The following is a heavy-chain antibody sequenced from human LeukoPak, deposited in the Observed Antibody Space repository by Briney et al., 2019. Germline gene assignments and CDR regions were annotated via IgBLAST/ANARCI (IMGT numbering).Heavy chain of an antibody. Sequence: GASVKVSCKASGYTFTGYYMHWVRQAPGQGLEWMGWINPNSGGTNYAQKFQGRVTMTRDTSISTAYMELSRLRSDDTAAYYCARDANIAAAGKVYLFWGQGTLVTVSS. CDR3: ARDANIAAAGKVYLF. V-gene: IGHV1-2*02. J-gene: IGHJ4*02. CDR1: GYTFTGYY. CDR2: INPNSGGT. D-gene: IGHD6-13*01.